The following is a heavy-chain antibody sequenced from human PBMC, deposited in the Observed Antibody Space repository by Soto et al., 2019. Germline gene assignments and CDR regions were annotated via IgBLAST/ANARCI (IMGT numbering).Heavy chain of an antibody. V-gene: IGHV3-7*01. J-gene: IGHJ4*02. CDR1: AFSLKTYW. CDR2: IRQYGDVT. D-gene: IGHD3-10*01. CDR3: ATGGSGTYYLGPLDY. Sequence: EVQLVESGGGLVLPGGSLRLSCVGSAFSLKTYWMAWVRQAPGKGLECVANIRQYGDVTFYVDSVKGRFTISRDNANNSVYLQMDNLRAEDTGVYYCATGGSGTYYLGPLDYWGQGIMVIVSS.